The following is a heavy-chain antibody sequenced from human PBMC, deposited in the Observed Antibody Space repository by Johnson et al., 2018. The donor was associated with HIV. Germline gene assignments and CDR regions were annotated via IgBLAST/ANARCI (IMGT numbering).Heavy chain of an antibody. CDR1: GFTFSNYW. CDR3: ARGSQWLRWWVGAFDI. Sequence: EVQLVESGGGLVQPGGSLRLSCAASGFTFSNYWMSWVRQVPGKGLAWVANIKQAESEKYYVDSVKGRFTISRDTSKNTLYLQMNSLSAEDTAVYYCARGSQWLRWWVGAFDIWGQGTMVTVSS. CDR2: IKQAESEK. V-gene: IGHV3-7*01. D-gene: IGHD5-12*01. J-gene: IGHJ3*02.